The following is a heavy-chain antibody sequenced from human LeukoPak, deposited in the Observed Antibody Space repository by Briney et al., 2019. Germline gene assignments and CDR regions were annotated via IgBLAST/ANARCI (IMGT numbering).Heavy chain of an antibody. CDR1: GGSISSYY. D-gene: IGHD3-3*01. CDR3: ARDGRGGDFWSGYYPGWFDP. CDR2: IYTSGST. V-gene: IGHV4-4*07. Sequence: PSETLSLTCTVSGGSISSYYWSWIRQPAGKGLEWIGRIYTSGSTNYNPSLKSRVTMSVDTSKNQFSLKLSSVTAADTAVYYCARDGRGGDFWSGYYPGWFDPWGQGTLVTVSS. J-gene: IGHJ5*02.